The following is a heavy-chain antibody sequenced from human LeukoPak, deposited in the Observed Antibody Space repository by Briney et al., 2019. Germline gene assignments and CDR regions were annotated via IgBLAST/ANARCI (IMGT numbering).Heavy chain of an antibody. CDR3: ARDPRSGPSAHWFDP. D-gene: IGHD3-10*01. CDR2: IYHSGST. J-gene: IGHJ5*02. CDR1: GGSISSYY. Sequence: SETLSLTCTVSGGSISSYYWGWIRQPQGKGLDGIGSIYHSGSTYYNPSLKSRVTISVDTSKNQFSLKLSSVTAADTAVYYCARDPRSGPSAHWFDPWGQGTLVTVSS. V-gene: IGHV4-38-2*02.